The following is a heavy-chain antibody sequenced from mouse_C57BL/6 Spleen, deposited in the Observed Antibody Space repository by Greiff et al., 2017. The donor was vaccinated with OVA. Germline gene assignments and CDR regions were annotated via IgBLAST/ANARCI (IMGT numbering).Heavy chain of an antibody. CDR1: GYTFTSYW. CDR3: EIPDSYWYFDD. D-gene: IGHD2-4*01. CDR2: IHPSDSDT. Sequence: QVHVKQPGAELVKPGASVKVSCKASGYTFTSYWMHWVKQRPGQGLEWIGWIHPSDSDTNYNQKFKGKATLTVDKSSSTAYMQLSSLTSDDSAVYYGEIPDSYWYFDDWGTGTTVTVSS. J-gene: IGHJ1*03. V-gene: IGHV1-74*01.